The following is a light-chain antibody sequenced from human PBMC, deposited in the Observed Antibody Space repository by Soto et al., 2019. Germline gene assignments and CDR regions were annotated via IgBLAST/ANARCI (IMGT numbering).Light chain of an antibody. J-gene: IGKJ1*01. Sequence: EIVLTQSPGILSLSPGERATLSCRASQRCSSYLAWYQQKPGQAPRLLIYGASSRATGIPDRFSGSGAGTDFSLTISRLEPEDFAVYYCQQYVSSSRAFGQGTKVEIK. CDR3: QQYVSSSRA. CDR1: QRCSSY. V-gene: IGKV3-20*01. CDR2: GAS.